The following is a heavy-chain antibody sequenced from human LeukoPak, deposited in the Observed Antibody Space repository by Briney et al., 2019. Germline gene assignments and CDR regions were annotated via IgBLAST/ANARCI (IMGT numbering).Heavy chain of an antibody. CDR1: GFTFSSYS. D-gene: IGHD5-18*01. CDR2: ISSSSSTI. J-gene: IGHJ5*02. Sequence: GGSLRLSCAASGFTFSSYSMNWVRQAPGKGLEWVSYISSSSSTIYYADSVKGRFTISRDNAKNSLYLQMNSLRAEDTAVYYCARVGYSYGFSWFDPWGQGTLVTVSS. V-gene: IGHV3-48*01. CDR3: ARVGYSYGFSWFDP.